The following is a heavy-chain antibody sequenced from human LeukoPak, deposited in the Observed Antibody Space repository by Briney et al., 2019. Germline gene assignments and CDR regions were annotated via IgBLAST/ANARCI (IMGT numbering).Heavy chain of an antibody. Sequence: HGESLKISCKGSGYSFTSYWIGWVRQMPGKGLEWMGIIYPGDSDTRYSPSFQGQVTISADKSISTAYLQWSSLKASDTAMYYCASSGAAATRDLDVWGQGTTVTVSS. CDR1: GYSFTSYW. CDR3: ASSGAAATRDLDV. D-gene: IGHD6-13*01. J-gene: IGHJ6*02. V-gene: IGHV5-51*01. CDR2: IYPGDSDT.